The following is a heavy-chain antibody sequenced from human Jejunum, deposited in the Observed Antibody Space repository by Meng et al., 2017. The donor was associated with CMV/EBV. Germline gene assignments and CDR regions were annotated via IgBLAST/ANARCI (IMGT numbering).Heavy chain of an antibody. CDR2: IYYSGST. Sequence: VSIGSISPYSWRWIRQPPGKGLEWIGYIYYSGSTHYTPSLKSRVTISVDTSKNHFSLKLSSVTAADTAVYYCARGGDWNEGGRFDYWGQGTLVTVSS. CDR3: ARGGDWNEGGRFDY. V-gene: IGHV4-59*01. CDR1: IGSISPYS. D-gene: IGHD1-1*01. J-gene: IGHJ4*02.